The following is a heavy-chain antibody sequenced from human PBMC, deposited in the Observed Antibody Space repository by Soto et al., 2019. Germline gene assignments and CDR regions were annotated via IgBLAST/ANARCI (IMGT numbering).Heavy chain of an antibody. CDR3: ARASGYYYYYYGMDV. Sequence: SVKVSCKASGGTFSSYAISWVRQAPGQGLEWMGGIIPIFGTANYAQKFQGRVTITADKSTSTAYMELSSLRSEDTAVYYCARASGYYYYYYGMDVWGQGTTVTLSS. CDR1: GGTFSSYA. J-gene: IGHJ6*02. CDR2: IIPIFGTA. D-gene: IGHD3-22*01. V-gene: IGHV1-69*06.